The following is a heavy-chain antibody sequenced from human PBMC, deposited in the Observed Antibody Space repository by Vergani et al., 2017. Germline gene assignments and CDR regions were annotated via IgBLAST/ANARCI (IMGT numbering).Heavy chain of an antibody. Sequence: QVLLVQSGAEVKKPGASVRVSCKTSGYTFTNYYMHWVRQAPGQGLEWMGIINPSGGSTSYAQKFQGRVTMTRDTSTSTVYMELSSLRSEDTAVYYCARASRVDTAMVDDYWGQGTLVTVSS. CDR3: ARASRVDTAMVDDY. J-gene: IGHJ4*02. CDR1: GYTFTNYY. CDR2: INPSGGST. V-gene: IGHV1-46*01. D-gene: IGHD5-18*01.